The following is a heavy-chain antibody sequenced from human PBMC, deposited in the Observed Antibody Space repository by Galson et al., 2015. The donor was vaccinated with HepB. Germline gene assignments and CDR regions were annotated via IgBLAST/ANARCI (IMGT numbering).Heavy chain of an antibody. V-gene: IGHV1-18*01. J-gene: IGHJ4*02. CDR1: GHTFTSYG. Sequence: SVKVSCKASGHTFTSYGISWVRQAPGQGLEWMGWISAYNGNTNYAQKLQGRVTMTTDTSTSTAYMELRSLRSDDTAVYYCARDGSDSSGYYNTFDYWGQGTLVTVSS. CDR3: ARDGSDSSGYYNTFDY. D-gene: IGHD3-22*01. CDR2: ISAYNGNT.